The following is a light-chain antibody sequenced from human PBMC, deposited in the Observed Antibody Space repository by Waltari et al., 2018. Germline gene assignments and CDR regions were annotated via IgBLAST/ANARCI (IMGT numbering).Light chain of an antibody. CDR3: QQYNSYRA. V-gene: IGKV1-5*03. J-gene: IGKJ1*01. CDR1: RSISRW. CDR2: KTS. Sequence: DIQMTQSPSTLSASVGDTVTITCRASRSISRWLAWYQQKPGKAPKLLSYKTSTLESGVPTRFSGSGSGTEFTLTISRQQPDDSATYYCQQYNSYRAFGQGTKVGIK.